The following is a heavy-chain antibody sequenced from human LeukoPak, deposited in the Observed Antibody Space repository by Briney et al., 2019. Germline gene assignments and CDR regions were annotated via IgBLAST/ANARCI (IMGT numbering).Heavy chain of an antibody. D-gene: IGHD2-21*02. Sequence: ASVKVSCKASGYTFTSYYMHWVRQAPGQGLEWMGIINPSGGSTSYAQKFQGRVTMTTDTSTSTAYMELRSLRSDDTAVYYCARALSAYCGGDCDAFDIWGQGTMATVSS. CDR3: ARALSAYCGGDCDAFDI. J-gene: IGHJ3*02. V-gene: IGHV1-46*01. CDR1: GYTFTSYY. CDR2: INPSGGST.